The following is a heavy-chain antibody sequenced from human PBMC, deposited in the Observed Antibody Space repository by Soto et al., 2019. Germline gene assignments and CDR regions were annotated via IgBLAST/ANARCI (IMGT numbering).Heavy chain of an antibody. V-gene: IGHV3-30*18. CDR1: GFTFSIYA. CDR2: ISYDGTKT. Sequence: QVQLVESGGGVVQPGRSLRVSCAASGFTFSIYAMHWVRQAPGTGLEWVAVISYDGTKTYYADSVKGRFTISRDNSKNTVYLQMNSLRDEDTAVYYCAKDRGTRRQRLIDPFDYWGQGTLVTVSP. J-gene: IGHJ4*02. D-gene: IGHD3-10*01. CDR3: AKDRGTRRQRLIDPFDY.